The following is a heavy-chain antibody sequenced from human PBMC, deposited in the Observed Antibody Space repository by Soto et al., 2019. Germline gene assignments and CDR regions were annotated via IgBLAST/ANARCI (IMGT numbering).Heavy chain of an antibody. D-gene: IGHD3-9*01. CDR3: ARVGRYSIWGRAPIDY. J-gene: IGHJ4*02. CDR1: GGSISSYY. V-gene: IGHV4-59*01. CDR2: IYYSGST. Sequence: PSETLSLTCTVSGGSISSYYWSWIRQPPGKGLEWIGYIYYSGSTNYNPSLKSRVTISVDTSKNQFSLKLSSVTAADTAVYYCARVGRYSIWGRAPIDYWGQGTLVTVSS.